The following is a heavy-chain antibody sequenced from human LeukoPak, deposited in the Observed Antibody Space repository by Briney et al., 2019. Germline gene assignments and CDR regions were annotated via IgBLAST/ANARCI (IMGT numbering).Heavy chain of an antibody. D-gene: IGHD6-19*01. CDR2: IYYSGST. Sequence: SETLSLTCTVSGGSISSSSYYWGWIRQPPGKGLEWIGSIYYSGSTYYNPSLKSRVTISVDTSKNQFSLKLSSVTAADTAVYYCARTTKIAVASSVEGFDYWGQGTLVTVSS. CDR3: ARTTKIAVASSVEGFDY. CDR1: GGSISSSSYY. J-gene: IGHJ4*02. V-gene: IGHV4-39*07.